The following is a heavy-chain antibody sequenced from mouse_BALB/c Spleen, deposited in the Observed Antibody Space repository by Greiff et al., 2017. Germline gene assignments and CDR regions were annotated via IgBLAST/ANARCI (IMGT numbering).Heavy chain of an antibody. CDR2: ISYSGST. Sequence: DVKLVESGPGLVKPSQSLSPTCTVTGYSITSDYAWNWIRQFPGNKLEWMGYISYSGSTSYNPSLKSRISITRDTSKNQFFLQLNSVTTEDTATYYCARREYYAMDYWGQGTSVTVSS. CDR3: ARREYYAMDY. V-gene: IGHV3-2*02. CDR1: GYSITSDYA. D-gene: IGHD2-10*02. J-gene: IGHJ4*01.